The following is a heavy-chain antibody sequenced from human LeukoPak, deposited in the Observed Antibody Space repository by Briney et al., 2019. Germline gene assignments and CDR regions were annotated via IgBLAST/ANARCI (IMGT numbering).Heavy chain of an antibody. CDR1: GFTFSTFS. Sequence: PGRSLRLSCAASGFTFSTFSMNWVRQAPGKGLEWVSSINSNGYYIYYADSVEGRFTISRDNAKNSLYLQMNSLRAEDMAVYYCARALFQLPYYYYYMDVWGKGTTVTISS. CDR2: INSNGYYI. J-gene: IGHJ6*03. CDR3: ARALFQLPYYYYYMDV. V-gene: IGHV3-21*01. D-gene: IGHD2-2*01.